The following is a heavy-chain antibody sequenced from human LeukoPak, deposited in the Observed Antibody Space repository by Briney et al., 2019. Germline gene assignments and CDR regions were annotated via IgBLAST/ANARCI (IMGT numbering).Heavy chain of an antibody. Sequence: SVKVSCKASGGTFSSYAISWVRQAPGQGFEWMGRIIPVLGITNYAQKFQGRVTITADKSTSTADMELSSLRSEDTAVYYCARGGGRWLQLSVADYYGMDVWGRGTTVTVSS. CDR3: ARGGGRWLQLSVADYYGMDV. D-gene: IGHD5-24*01. V-gene: IGHV1-69*04. CDR1: GGTFSSYA. J-gene: IGHJ6*02. CDR2: IIPVLGIT.